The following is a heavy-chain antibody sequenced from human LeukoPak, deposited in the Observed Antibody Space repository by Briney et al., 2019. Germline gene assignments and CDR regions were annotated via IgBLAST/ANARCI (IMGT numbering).Heavy chain of an antibody. V-gene: IGHV3-20*04. CDR1: GFTFSSYA. D-gene: IGHD2-2*02. Sequence: GGSLRLSCAASGFTFSSYAMSWVRQAPGKGLGWVSGINWNGGSTGYADSVKGRFTISRDNAKNSLYLQMNSLRAEDTALYYCARRDIVVVPAAIFGAFDIWGQATMVTVSS. CDR3: ARRDIVVVPAAIFGAFDI. CDR2: INWNGGST. J-gene: IGHJ3*02.